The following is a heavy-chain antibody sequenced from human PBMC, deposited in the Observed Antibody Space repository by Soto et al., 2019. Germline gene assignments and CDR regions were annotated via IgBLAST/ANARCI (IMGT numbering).Heavy chain of an antibody. D-gene: IGHD3-9*01. CDR3: TRYFAYLDS. CDR1: VVSCKRVSYS. Sequence: PSLTCTVSVVSCKRVSYSWCWFRQPPGKGLEWIGYVYHTGRTSYNPSLKSRVSISMDTSKNQFSLNLDSVTAPAPAVYSCTRYFAYLDSRDNATLVT. J-gene: IGHJ4*03. CDR2: VYHTGRT. V-gene: IGHV4-61*01.